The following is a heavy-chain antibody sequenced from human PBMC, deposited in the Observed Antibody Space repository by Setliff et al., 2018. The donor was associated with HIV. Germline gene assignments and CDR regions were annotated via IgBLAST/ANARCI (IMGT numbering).Heavy chain of an antibody. CDR3: AKDKGQKCVDY. V-gene: IGHV3-30*02. CDR1: GLTFTACG. J-gene: IGHJ4*02. CDR2: IRSDGSNT. Sequence: PGESLRLSCAASGLTFTACGMHWVRQAPGKGLEWVASIRSDGSNTDYADSVTGRFTISRDDSKNTLYLQMNSLRAEDTAVYYCAKDKGQKCVDYWGQGTLVTVSS.